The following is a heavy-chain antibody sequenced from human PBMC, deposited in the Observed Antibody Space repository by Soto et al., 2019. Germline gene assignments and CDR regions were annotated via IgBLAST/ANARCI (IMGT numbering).Heavy chain of an antibody. D-gene: IGHD3-16*01. CDR1: VCSTSSDSY. CDR2: IYYSGNT. CDR3: AREGGESSDGLYYFDS. Sequence: LSLTFTFSVCSTSSDSYWSWIRQPPGKGLEWIGHIYYSGNTDYNPSLKSRLAISIDTSKNQFSLKLSSVTAADTAVYFCAREGGESSDGLYYFDSWGQGSLVTVSS. V-gene: IGHV4-30-4*01. J-gene: IGHJ4*02.